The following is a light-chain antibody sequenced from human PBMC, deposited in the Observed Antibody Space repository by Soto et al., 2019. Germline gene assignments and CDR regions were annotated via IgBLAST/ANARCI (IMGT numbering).Light chain of an antibody. CDR1: SSNIEINS. V-gene: IGLV1-51*01. CDR3: GTWDDSLTIVA. Sequence: QSVLPQPPSVSAAPGQTVTISCSGNSSNIEINSVSWYQQFPGTAPKLLIYDNNKRSSGIPDRFSGSKSGTSATLGITGLQTGDEADYYCGTWDDSLTIVAFGGGTKVTVL. J-gene: IGLJ2*01. CDR2: DNN.